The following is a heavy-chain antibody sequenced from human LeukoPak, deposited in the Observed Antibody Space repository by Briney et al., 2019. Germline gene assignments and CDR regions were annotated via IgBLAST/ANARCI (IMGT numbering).Heavy chain of an antibody. CDR2: TSYSGST. CDR1: GGSISSYY. CDR3: ARPYYYDSRIDP. D-gene: IGHD3-22*01. V-gene: IGHV4-59*08. Sequence: SETLSLTCTVSGGSISSYYWSWIRQPPGKGLEWIGYTSYSGSTNYSPSLKSRVTISVDTSKKQFSLRLSSVTAADTAVYYCARPYYYDSRIDPWGQGILVTVSS. J-gene: IGHJ5*02.